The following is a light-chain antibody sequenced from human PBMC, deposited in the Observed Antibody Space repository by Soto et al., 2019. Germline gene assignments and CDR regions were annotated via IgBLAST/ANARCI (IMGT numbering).Light chain of an antibody. Sequence: AIQLTQSPSSLSASVGDRATITCRASQDISSSLAWYQQKAGKSPKLLIYGAYILQSGVPSGFSGSGFGTDFTLTISSLRAEDFAIYFCQQTKSYPSTFGEGTKVEIK. CDR1: QDISSS. J-gene: IGKJ4*01. CDR3: QQTKSYPST. CDR2: GAY. V-gene: IGKV1-13*02.